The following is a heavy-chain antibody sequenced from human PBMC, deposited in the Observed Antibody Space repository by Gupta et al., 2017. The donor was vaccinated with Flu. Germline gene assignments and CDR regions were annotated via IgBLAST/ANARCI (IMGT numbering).Heavy chain of an antibody. Sequence: QITLMESGPTLVKPTQTLTLTCTFSGFSLSTTGEAVGWIRQPPGKTLEWLALIYWDDDKRSSPSLRGRLTITRDTSKNQVVLTMTNMDPADTATYFCAHRRSTILREFIEFDYWGQGTLVTVSS. J-gene: IGHJ4*02. CDR1: GFSLSTTGEA. D-gene: IGHD3-3*01. CDR3: AHRRSTILREFIEFDY. V-gene: IGHV2-5*02. CDR2: IYWDDDK.